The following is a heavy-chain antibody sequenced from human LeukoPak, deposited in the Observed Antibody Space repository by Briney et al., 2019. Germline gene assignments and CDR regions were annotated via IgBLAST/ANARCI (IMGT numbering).Heavy chain of an antibody. V-gene: IGHV3-30*02. J-gene: IGHJ4*02. CDR3: AKDLEGGFGELLGYYFDY. CDR1: GFTFSDYY. CDR2: IRYDGSNK. Sequence: GGSLRLSCAASGFTFSDYYMSWIRQAPGKGLEWVAFIRYDGSNKYYADSVKGRFTISRDNSKNTLYLQMNSLRAEDTAVYYCAKDLEGGFGELLGYYFDYWGQGTLVTVSS. D-gene: IGHD3-10*01.